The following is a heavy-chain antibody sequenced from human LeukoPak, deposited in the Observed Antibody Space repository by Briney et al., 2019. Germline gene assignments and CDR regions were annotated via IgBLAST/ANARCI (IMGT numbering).Heavy chain of an antibody. CDR1: GGSFSGYY. D-gene: IGHD6-13*01. J-gene: IGHJ4*02. CDR2: INHSGST. V-gene: IGHV4-34*01. CDR3: ARVFSSSWYSLRY. Sequence: PSETLSLTCAVYGGSFSGYYWSWIRQPPGKGLEWIGEINHSGSTNYNPSLKSRVTISVDTSKNLFSLKLSSVTAADTAVYYCARVFSSSWYSLRYWGQGTLVTVSS.